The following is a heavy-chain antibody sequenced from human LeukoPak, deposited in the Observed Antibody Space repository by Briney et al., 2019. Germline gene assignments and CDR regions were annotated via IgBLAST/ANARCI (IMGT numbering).Heavy chain of an antibody. J-gene: IGHJ4*02. D-gene: IGHD5-18*01. Sequence: GGSLRLSCAASGFTFSSYWMSWVRQAPGKGLEWVANIKQDGSEKYYVDSVKGRFTISRDNAKNSLYLQMNSLRAEDTVVYYCARRQSPYSYGSQHLDYWGQGTLVTVSS. CDR3: ARRQSPYSYGSQHLDY. CDR2: IKQDGSEK. V-gene: IGHV3-7*01. CDR1: GFTFSSYW.